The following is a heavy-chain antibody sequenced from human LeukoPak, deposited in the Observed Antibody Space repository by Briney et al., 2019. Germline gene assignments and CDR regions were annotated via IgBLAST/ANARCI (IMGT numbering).Heavy chain of an antibody. J-gene: IGHJ4*02. D-gene: IGHD3-9*01. V-gene: IGHV4-4*02. Sequence: ASETLSLTCVVSGGSISNTNWWSWVRQPPGKGLDWIGEIYQSGRTNYNPSLKSRVTMSSDRSKNQFSLKLSSVTAADTAVYYCAVFDTSTGYSIPHYWGQGTLVTVSS. CDR1: GGSISNTNW. CDR2: IYQSGRT. CDR3: AVFDTSTGYSIPHY.